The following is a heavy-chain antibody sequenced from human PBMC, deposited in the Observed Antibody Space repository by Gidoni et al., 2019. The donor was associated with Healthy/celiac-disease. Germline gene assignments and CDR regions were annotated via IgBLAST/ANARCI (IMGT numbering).Heavy chain of an antibody. V-gene: IGHV3-33*01. Sequence: QVQLVESGGGVVQPGRSLRLSCAASGFTFSSYGMHWVRQAPGKGLGWVAVIWYDGSNKYYADSVKGRFTISRDNSKNTLYLQMNSLRAEDTAVYYCARDSSRPPYYDILTGYFVYWGQGTLVTVSS. J-gene: IGHJ4*02. D-gene: IGHD3-9*01. CDR1: GFTFSSYG. CDR3: ARDSSRPPYYDILTGYFVY. CDR2: IWYDGSNK.